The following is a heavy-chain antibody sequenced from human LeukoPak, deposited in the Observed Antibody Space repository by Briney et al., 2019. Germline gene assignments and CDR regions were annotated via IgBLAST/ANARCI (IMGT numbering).Heavy chain of an antibody. D-gene: IGHD2-2*01. CDR1: GFTFSNAW. V-gene: IGHV3-15*01. J-gene: IGHJ4*02. Sequence: GGSLRLSCAASGFTFSNAWMSWVRQAPGKGLEWVGRIKSKTDGGTTDYAAPVKGRFTISRDDSKNTLYLQMNSLKTEDTAVYYCTTGTHCSSTSCYELFDDGGQGSLVTVSS. CDR2: IKSKTDGGTT. CDR3: TTGTHCSSTSCYELFDD.